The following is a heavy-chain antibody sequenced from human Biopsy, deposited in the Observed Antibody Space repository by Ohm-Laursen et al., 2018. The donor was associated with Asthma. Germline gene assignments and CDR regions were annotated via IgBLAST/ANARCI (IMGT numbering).Heavy chain of an antibody. J-gene: IGHJ3*02. CDR1: GFRFNSYA. D-gene: IGHD5-18*01. Sequence: SLRLSCTAPGFRFNSYAVSRVRQAPGKGPERVSTISASGNSTYYGDSVKGRFTISRDNSKNTLFLHMNSLRADDTAVYYCAKGMDTFDIWGQGTLVTVSS. CDR2: ISASGNST. V-gene: IGHV3-23*01. CDR3: AKGMDTFDI.